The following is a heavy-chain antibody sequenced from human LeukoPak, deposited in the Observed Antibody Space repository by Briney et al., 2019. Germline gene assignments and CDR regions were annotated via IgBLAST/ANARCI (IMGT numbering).Heavy chain of an antibody. CDR3: AREESPTPRRSYFQH. CDR2: IYTSGST. J-gene: IGHJ1*01. Sequence: SETLSLTCTVCGGSISSYYWSWIRQPAGKGLEWIGRIYTSGSTNYNPSLKSRVTMSVDTSKNQFSLKLSSVTAADTAVYYCAREESPTPRRSYFQHWGQGTLVTVSS. V-gene: IGHV4-4*07. CDR1: GGSISSYY.